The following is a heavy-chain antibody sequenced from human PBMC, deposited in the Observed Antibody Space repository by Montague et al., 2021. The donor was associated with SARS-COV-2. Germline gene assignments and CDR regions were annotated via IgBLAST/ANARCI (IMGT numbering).Heavy chain of an antibody. CDR1: GFTFSNYD. J-gene: IGHJ3*02. D-gene: IGHD3-16*02. CDR2: ISTSAYTT. V-gene: IGHV3-48*03. CDR3: TRDYRSIVGDGLDI. Sequence: SLRLSCAASGFTFSNYDMNWVRQAPGKGPEWTSYISTSAYTTSYAGSVKGRFTISRDNGKNSLYLQMNSLRVEDTAVYYRTRDYRSIVGDGLDIWGQGTKVTVSS.